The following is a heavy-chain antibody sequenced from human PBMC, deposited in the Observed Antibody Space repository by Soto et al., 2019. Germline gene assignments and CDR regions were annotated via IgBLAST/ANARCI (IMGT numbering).Heavy chain of an antibody. CDR2: ISGSGGST. J-gene: IGHJ4*02. CDR1: GFTFSSYA. CDR3: AKDDYYGSGSSPDF. V-gene: IGHV3-23*01. D-gene: IGHD3-10*01. Sequence: GGSLRLSCAASGFTFSSYAMSWVRQVPGKGLEWVSAISGSGGSTYYADSVKGRFTISRDNSKNTLYLQMNSLRAEDTAVYYCAKDDYYGSGSSPDFWGQGTLVTVSS.